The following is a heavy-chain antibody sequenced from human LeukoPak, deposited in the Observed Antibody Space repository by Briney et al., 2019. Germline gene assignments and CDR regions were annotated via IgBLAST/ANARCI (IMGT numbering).Heavy chain of an antibody. CDR1: GYSISSGYY. CDR2: INHSGYT. CDR3: TRMTTGHDH. J-gene: IGHJ5*02. D-gene: IGHD4-17*01. V-gene: IGHV4/OR15-8*02. Sequence: PSETLSLTCAVSGYSISSGYYWSWVRQTPGKGLEWIGEINHSGYTNDSPSLKSRVTLSIDTSRKQFSLNVRSVTVADTGIYYCTRMTTGHDHWGQGTLVTVSS.